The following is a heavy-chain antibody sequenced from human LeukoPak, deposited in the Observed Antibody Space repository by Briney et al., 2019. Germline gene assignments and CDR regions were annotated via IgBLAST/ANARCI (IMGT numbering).Heavy chain of an antibody. CDR3: VRDLTSGARFDF. Sequence: GGSLRLSCAASGFTFSSYWMSWVRQAPGKGMEWVAIISSDGNTQSYADPLKGRFTISRDNFRDTVFLELTTLRPEDTGLYYCVRDLTSGARFDFWGPGTLVTVSS. V-gene: IGHV3-30*03. CDR2: ISSDGNTQ. J-gene: IGHJ4*01. CDR1: GFTFSSYW. D-gene: IGHD3-9*01.